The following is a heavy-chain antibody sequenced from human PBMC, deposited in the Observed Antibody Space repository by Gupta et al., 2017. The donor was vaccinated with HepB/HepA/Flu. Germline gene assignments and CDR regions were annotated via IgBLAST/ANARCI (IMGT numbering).Heavy chain of an antibody. V-gene: IGHV4-39*01. CDR1: GGSMSSSNYC. CDR3: ARHFTPFTWGWVDP. J-gene: IGHJ5*02. D-gene: IGHD1-26*01. CDR2: IFYSGRT. Sequence: QLQLQESGPGLVKPSETLSLTCTVSGGSMSSSNYCWGWIRHPPGKGLEWIGSIFYSGRTYYNPSLTSRVTISVDTSKNQFSLKLSSVTAADTAVYYCARHFTPFTWGWVDPWGQGTLVTVSS.